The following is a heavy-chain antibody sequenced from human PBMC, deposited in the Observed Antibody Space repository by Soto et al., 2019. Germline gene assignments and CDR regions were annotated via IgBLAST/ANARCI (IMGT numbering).Heavy chain of an antibody. CDR3: ARSQQQLVVYYYYYYGMDV. D-gene: IGHD6-13*01. Sequence: ASVKVSCKASGGTFSSYAISWVRQAPGQGLEWMGGIIPIFGTANYAQKFQGRVTITADESTSTAYMELSSLRSEDTAVYYYARSQQQLVVYYYYYYGMDVWGQGTTVTVSS. V-gene: IGHV1-69*13. J-gene: IGHJ6*02. CDR1: GGTFSSYA. CDR2: IIPIFGTA.